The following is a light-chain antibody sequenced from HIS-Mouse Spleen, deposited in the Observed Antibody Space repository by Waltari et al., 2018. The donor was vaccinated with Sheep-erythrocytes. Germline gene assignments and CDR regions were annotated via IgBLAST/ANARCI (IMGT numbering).Light chain of an antibody. CDR2: LGS. J-gene: IGKJ1*01. Sequence: DIVMTQSPLSLPVTPGEPASISCRSCHTLLHSNGYNYLDWYLQKPGQSPQLLIYLGSNRASGVPDRFSGSGSGTDFTLKISRVEAEDVGVYYCMQALQTPRTFGQGTKVEIK. CDR1: HTLLHSNGYNY. V-gene: IGKV2-28*01. CDR3: MQALQTPRT.